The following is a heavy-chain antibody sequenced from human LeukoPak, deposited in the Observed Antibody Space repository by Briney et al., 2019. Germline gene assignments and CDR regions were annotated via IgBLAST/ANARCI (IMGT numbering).Heavy chain of an antibody. D-gene: IGHD2-21*02. CDR1: GGSISGYA. CDR3: ARPRAYCGGDCSSYDFDI. J-gene: IGHJ3*02. V-gene: IGHV4-59*08. CDR2: IYYSGIT. Sequence: SETLSLTCTVSGGSISGYAWSWVRQPPGKGLEWIGYIYYSGITNYNPSLKSRVTISLDTFKNQFSLKLSSVTAADTAVYYCARPRAYCGGDCSSYDFDIWGKGTMVTVSS.